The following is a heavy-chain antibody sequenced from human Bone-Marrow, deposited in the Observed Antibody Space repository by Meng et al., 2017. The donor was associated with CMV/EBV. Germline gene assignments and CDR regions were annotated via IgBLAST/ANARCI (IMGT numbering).Heavy chain of an antibody. CDR2: ISNTGSTI. CDR1: GFSFSDYY. CDR3: ARLDSSPNEFDY. D-gene: IGHD6-13*01. J-gene: IGHJ4*02. V-gene: IGHV3-11*01. Sequence: GESLKISCAASGFSFSDYYMSWIRQAPGKGLEWVSYISNTGSTIYYADSVKGRFTISRDNAKHSLYLQMNSPRAEDTAVYYCARLDSSPNEFDYWGQGTLVTVSS.